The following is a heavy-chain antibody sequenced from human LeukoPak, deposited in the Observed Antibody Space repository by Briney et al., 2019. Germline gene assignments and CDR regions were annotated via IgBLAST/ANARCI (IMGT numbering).Heavy chain of an antibody. D-gene: IGHD2-15*01. V-gene: IGHV1-69*04. J-gene: IGHJ3*02. CDR1: GGTCSSYA. CDR2: IIPILGIA. CDR3: ARDIGVGDAFDI. Sequence: GASVKVSCKASGGTCSSYAISWARQAPGQGLEWMGRIIPILGIANYAQKFQGRVTITADKSTSTAYMELSSLRSEDTAVYYCARDIGVGDAFDIWGQGTMVTVSS.